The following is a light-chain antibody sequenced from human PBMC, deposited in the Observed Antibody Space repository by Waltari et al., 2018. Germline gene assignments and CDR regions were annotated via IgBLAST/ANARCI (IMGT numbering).Light chain of an antibody. CDR1: GSNIGAGFD. CDR3: HSYDSSLSAWV. Sequence: QSGLTQPPSVSGAPGQRVTISCTGSGSNIGAGFDVHWYQHVPGTAPKLLIYANTKRPSGVPDRFSGSKSVTSASLAITGLQAEDEADYFCHSYDSSLSAWVFGGGTKVTVL. CDR2: ANT. J-gene: IGLJ3*02. V-gene: IGLV1-40*01.